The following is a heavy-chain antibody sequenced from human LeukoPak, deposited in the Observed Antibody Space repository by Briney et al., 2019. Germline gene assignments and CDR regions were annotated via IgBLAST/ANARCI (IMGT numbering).Heavy chain of an antibody. J-gene: IGHJ3*02. V-gene: IGHV1-46*01. CDR2: INPSGGST. D-gene: IGHD1-26*01. CDR1: GYTFTRYY. Sequence: GASVKVSCKASGYTFTRYYMHWVRQAPGQGLEWMGIINPSGGSTSYAQKFQGRVTMTRDTSTSTVYMELSSLRSEDTAVYYCARDPLLRRDAFDIWGQGTMVTVSS. CDR3: ARDPLLRRDAFDI.